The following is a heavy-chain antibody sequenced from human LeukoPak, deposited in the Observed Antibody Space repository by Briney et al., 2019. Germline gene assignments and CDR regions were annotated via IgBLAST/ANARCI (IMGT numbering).Heavy chain of an antibody. Sequence: SETLSLTCTVSGGSISSSSYYWGWIRQPPGKGLEWIGSIYYSGSTYYNPSLKSRVTISVDTSKNQFSLKLSSVTAADTAVYYCARLGRYDYVWGGYRQPYDAFDIWGQGTMVTVSS. D-gene: IGHD3-16*02. J-gene: IGHJ3*02. V-gene: IGHV4-39*01. CDR2: IYYSGST. CDR1: GGSISSSSYY. CDR3: ARLGRYDYVWGGYRQPYDAFDI.